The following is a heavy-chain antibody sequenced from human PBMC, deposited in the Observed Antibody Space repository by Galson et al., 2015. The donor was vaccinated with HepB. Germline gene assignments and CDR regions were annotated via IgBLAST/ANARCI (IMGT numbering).Heavy chain of an antibody. D-gene: IGHD1-1*01. CDR3: VLQAGNFDY. V-gene: IGHV3-7*03. Sequence: SLRLSCAASGFTFSKYWMTWVRQPQGKGLEWVANIKEDGGAKSYVDSVRGRFTISRDNTKNSLYLQMNSLRTDDSAVYHCVLQAGNFDYWGQGTLVTVSS. J-gene: IGHJ4*02. CDR2: IKEDGGAK. CDR1: GFTFSKYW.